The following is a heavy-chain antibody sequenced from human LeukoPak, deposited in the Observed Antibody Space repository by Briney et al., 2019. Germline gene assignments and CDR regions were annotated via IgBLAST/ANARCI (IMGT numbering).Heavy chain of an antibody. CDR2: INPSGGST. CDR3: ARVTRYYGSGSRYYYYGMDV. D-gene: IGHD3-10*01. Sequence: ASVKVSCKASGYTFTSYDINWVRQATGQGLEWVGIINPSGGSTSYAQKFQGRVSMTRDTSTSTVYMELSSLRSEDTAVYYCARVTRYYGSGSRYYYYGMDVWGQGTTVTVSS. V-gene: IGHV1-46*01. CDR1: GYTFTSYD. J-gene: IGHJ6*02.